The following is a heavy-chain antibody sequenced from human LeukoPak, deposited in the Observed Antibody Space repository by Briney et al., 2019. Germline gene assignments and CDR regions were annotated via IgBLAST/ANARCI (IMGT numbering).Heavy chain of an antibody. CDR1: GFTFSSYS. D-gene: IGHD6-19*01. V-gene: IGHV3-21*01. J-gene: IGHJ4*02. Sequence: GSLRLSCAASGFTFSSYSMNWVRQAPGKGLEWVSSISSSSSYIYYADSVKGRFTISRDNAKNSLYLQMNSLRAEDTAVYYCARVDEQWLVQGDFRFDYWGQGTLVTVSS. CDR2: ISSSSSYI. CDR3: ARVDEQWLVQGDFRFDY.